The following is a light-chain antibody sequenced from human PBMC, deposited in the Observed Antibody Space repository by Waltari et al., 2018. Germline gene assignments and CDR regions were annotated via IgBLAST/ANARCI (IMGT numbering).Light chain of an antibody. J-gene: IGLJ2*01. V-gene: IGLV3-21*02. Sequence: YLLTPAPPVSVAPGQPATITCGGSNIGRENGHWYQQKPGQAPVLVVYDDQYRPSGIPDRFSGFNSGDTATLIISRAEAGDEADYYCQVGGSGTDHVVFGGGTKVTVL. CDR3: QVGGSGTDHVV. CDR2: DDQ. CDR1: NIGREN.